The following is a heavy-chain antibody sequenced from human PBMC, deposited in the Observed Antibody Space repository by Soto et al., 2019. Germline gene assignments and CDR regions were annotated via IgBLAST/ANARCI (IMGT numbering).Heavy chain of an antibody. V-gene: IGHV5-51*01. Sequence: PGESMKISCKGSGYSFTNYWIGWVRQMPGKGLEWMGIIYPRDSDTRYSPSFQGQVTISADKSISTAYLQWSSLKASDNAIYYCASGDGPHLFDYWGQGTLVTGSS. CDR3: ASGDGPHLFDY. D-gene: IGHD2-21*01. J-gene: IGHJ4*02. CDR2: IYPRDSDT. CDR1: GYSFTNYW.